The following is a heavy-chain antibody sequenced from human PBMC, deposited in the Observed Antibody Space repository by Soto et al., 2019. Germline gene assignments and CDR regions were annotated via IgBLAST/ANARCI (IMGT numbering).Heavy chain of an antibody. CDR3: STNYYDSSGYDNWFDP. CDR2: IRSKAYGGTA. CDR1: GFTFRSYW. Sequence: GGSLRLSCAASGFTFRSYWMQWVRQAPGKGLEWVGFIRSKAYGGTAHYAASVKGRFTISRDDSKSIAYLQMNSLKTEDTAVYYCSTNYYDSSGYDNWFDPWGQGTLVTVSS. V-gene: IGHV3-49*04. D-gene: IGHD3-22*01. J-gene: IGHJ5*02.